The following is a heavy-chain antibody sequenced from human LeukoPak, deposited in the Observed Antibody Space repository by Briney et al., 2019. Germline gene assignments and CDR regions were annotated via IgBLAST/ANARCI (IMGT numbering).Heavy chain of an antibody. J-gene: IGHJ4*02. Sequence: ASVKVSCKASGYTFTGYFIHWVRQAPGQGLEWMGRISPNSGGTNYAQRFQGRVTMTRNTPTSTAYMELSRLRYDETAIYYCARDFGSSWFFDFWGQGTLVTVSS. CDR1: GYTFTGYF. CDR2: ISPNSGGT. D-gene: IGHD6-19*01. V-gene: IGHV1-2*06. CDR3: ARDFGSSWFFDF.